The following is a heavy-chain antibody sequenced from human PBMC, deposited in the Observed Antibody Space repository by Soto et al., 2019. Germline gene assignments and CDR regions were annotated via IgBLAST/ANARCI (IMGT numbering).Heavy chain of an antibody. V-gene: IGHV4-39*07. CDR1: GHSFSDDTYY. J-gene: IGHJ4*02. CDR3: ARGSYYYDSSGYPPLVDY. CDR2: IYYSGST. D-gene: IGHD3-22*01. Sequence: PSETLSLTCTVSGHSFSDDTYYWGWIRQPPGKGLEWFGSIYYSGSTYYNPSLKSRVTMSVDTSKNQLSLKLSSVPAADTAVYYCARGSYYYDSSGYPPLVDYWGQGTLVTVSS.